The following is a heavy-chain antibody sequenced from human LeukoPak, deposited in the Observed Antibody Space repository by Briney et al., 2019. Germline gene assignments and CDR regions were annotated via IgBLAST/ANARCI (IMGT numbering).Heavy chain of an antibody. V-gene: IGHV4-59*08. Sequence: SETLSLTCTVSGGSISSYYWSWLRQPPGKGLEWIGYIYYSGSTNYNPSLKSRVTISVDTSKNQFSLELSSVTAADTAVYYCARSELLWFGEVYYFDYWGQGTLVTVSS. CDR3: ARSELLWFGEVYYFDY. CDR2: IYYSGST. J-gene: IGHJ4*02. D-gene: IGHD3-10*01. CDR1: GGSISSYY.